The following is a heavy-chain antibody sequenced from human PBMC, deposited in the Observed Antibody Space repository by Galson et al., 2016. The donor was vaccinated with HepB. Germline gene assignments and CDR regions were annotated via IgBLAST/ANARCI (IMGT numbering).Heavy chain of an antibody. CDR2: IYSGGST. V-gene: IGHV3-53*01. D-gene: IGHD6-19*01. Sequence: SLRLSCAASGFSFRKAWMNWVRQAPGKGLEWVSVIYSGGSTYYADSVRGRFTISRDNAKNSLYLQMNSLRAEDTAVYYCATRSSGWYYSDYWGQGTLVTVSS. J-gene: IGHJ4*02. CDR3: ATRSSGWYYSDY. CDR1: GFSFRKAW.